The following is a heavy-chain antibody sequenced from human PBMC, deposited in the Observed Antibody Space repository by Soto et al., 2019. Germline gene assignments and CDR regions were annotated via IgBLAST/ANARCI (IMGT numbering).Heavy chain of an antibody. Sequence: GGSLRLSCAASGFTFSSYSMTWVRQAPGKGLEWVSSISSGGSYIYYADSVKGRFTISRDNAKNSLYLQMNSLRGEDTAVYFCARMIMRIAVAGNRPDYWGQGTLVTVSS. J-gene: IGHJ4*02. CDR1: GFTFSSYS. D-gene: IGHD6-19*01. CDR2: ISSGGSYI. V-gene: IGHV3-21*01. CDR3: ARMIMRIAVAGNRPDY.